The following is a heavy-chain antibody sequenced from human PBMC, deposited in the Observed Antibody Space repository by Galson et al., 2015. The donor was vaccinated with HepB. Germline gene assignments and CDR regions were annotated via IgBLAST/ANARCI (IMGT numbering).Heavy chain of an antibody. CDR2: INAGNGNT. CDR3: ARDLQRYSSSTTGFDY. J-gene: IGHJ4*02. V-gene: IGHV1-3*01. CDR1: GYTFTSYA. Sequence: QSGAEVKKPGASVKVSCKASGYTFTSYAMHWVRQAPGQRLEWMGWINAGNGNTKYSQKFQGRVTITRDTSASTAYMELSSLRSEDTAVYYCARDLQRYSSSTTGFDYWGQGTLVTVSS. D-gene: IGHD6-13*01.